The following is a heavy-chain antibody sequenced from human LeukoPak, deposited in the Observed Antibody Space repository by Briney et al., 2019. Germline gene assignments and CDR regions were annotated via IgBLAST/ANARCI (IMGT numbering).Heavy chain of an antibody. CDR2: ILYDGSKR. J-gene: IGHJ4*02. V-gene: IGHV3-33*01. Sequence: PGGSLRLSSAASGFIFSSYGMHWVRQAPGKGRELGAPILYDGSKRSYSDSLKGRFTISRDNSKNTLYLQMNSLRVEDTGVYYCARDTVYYGCDYWGQGTLVTVSS. CDR1: GFIFSSYG. CDR3: ARDTVYYGCDY. D-gene: IGHD3-10*01.